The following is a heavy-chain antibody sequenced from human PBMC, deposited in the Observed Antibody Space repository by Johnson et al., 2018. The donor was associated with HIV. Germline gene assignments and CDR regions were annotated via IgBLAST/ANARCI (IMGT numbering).Heavy chain of an antibody. J-gene: IGHJ3*02. CDR2: IGTAGDT. V-gene: IGHV3-13*01. CDR3: ARGDLAAAGNGAFDT. Sequence: VVLVESGGGLVQPGGSLRLSCAASGFTFSSYDMHWVRQATGKGREGVTAIGTAGDTYYPGSVKGRFTISRENAKNSLYLQMNGLRAGDTAVYYCARGDLAAAGNGAFDTWGQGTMVIVSS. D-gene: IGHD6-13*01. CDR1: GFTFSSYD.